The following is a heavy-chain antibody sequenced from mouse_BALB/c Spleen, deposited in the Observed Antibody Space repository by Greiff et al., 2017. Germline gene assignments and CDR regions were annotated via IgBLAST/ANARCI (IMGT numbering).Heavy chain of an antibody. CDR3: ARNDDYDWYFDV. D-gene: IGHD2-13*01. J-gene: IGHJ1*01. CDR1: GFSLTSYG. CDR2: IWSGGST. Sequence: VQLQQSGPGLVQPSQSLSITCTVSGFSLTSYGVHWVRQSPGKGLEWLGVIWSGGSTDYYAAFITRLSISKDNSTTDVFFKMSRLQANDTAIYCCARNDDYDWYFDVWGAGTTVTVSS. V-gene: IGHV2-2*02.